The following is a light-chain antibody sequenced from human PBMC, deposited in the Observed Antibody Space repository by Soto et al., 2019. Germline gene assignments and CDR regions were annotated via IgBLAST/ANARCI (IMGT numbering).Light chain of an antibody. Sequence: DIQMTQTPSTLSASVVDRVTINCRASQNVNDYLAWYQQKPGKSPKVLIYDASTLESGVPSRFSGSGSGTEFTLTISGLQADDFATYYCQQYSSHRTFGQGTKVDI. CDR3: QQYSSHRT. V-gene: IGKV1-5*01. J-gene: IGKJ1*01. CDR2: DAS. CDR1: QNVNDY.